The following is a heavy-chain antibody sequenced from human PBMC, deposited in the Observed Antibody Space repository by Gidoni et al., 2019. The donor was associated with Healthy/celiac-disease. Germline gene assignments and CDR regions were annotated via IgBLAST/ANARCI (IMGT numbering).Heavy chain of an antibody. CDR3: ARDYEVVVGLGIYYGMDV. Sequence: QVQLVASGGGVVQPGRSLRLSCAASGFPFLRYAMHWVRQAPGKGLEWVEVISYDGSNKYYADSVKGRFTISRDNSKNTLYLQMNSLRAEDTAVYYCARDYEVVVGLGIYYGMDVWGQGTTVTVSS. CDR1: GFPFLRYA. J-gene: IGHJ6*02. CDR2: ISYDGSNK. D-gene: IGHD2-2*01. V-gene: IGHV3-30-3*01.